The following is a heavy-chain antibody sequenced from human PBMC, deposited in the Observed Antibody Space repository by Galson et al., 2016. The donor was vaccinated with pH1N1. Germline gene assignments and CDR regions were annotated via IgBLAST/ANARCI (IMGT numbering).Heavy chain of an antibody. CDR1: GFNFSTYG. D-gene: IGHD4-17*01. Sequence: SLRLSCAASGFNFSTYGMNWVRQAPGKGLEWVAFIRFDENNNYYADSVKGRFNISRDSSKNMLYLQMNSQRAEDTAVYYCAKNRKANYGEYWDYWGQGTLVTVSS. J-gene: IGHJ4*02. CDR3: AKNRKANYGEYWDY. CDR2: IRFDENNN. V-gene: IGHV3-30*02.